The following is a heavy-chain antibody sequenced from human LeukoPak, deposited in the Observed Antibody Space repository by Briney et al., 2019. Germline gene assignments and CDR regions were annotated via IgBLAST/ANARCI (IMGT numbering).Heavy chain of an antibody. J-gene: IGHJ1*01. Sequence: GGSLRLSCAASGFTFSNYGMHWVRQAPGKGLEWVAFIRNDDGSNKYYADSVKGRFTISRDNSKSTVHLQMNSLRVEDTAVYYCAKDEAQYFQHWGQGTLVTVSA. CDR2: IRNDDGSNK. CDR1: GFTFSNYG. CDR3: AKDEAQYFQH. V-gene: IGHV3-30*02.